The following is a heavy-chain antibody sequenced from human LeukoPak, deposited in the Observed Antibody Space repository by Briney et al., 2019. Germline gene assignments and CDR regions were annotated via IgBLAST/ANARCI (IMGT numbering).Heavy chain of an antibody. CDR1: GGSISSYY. J-gene: IGHJ5*02. CDR3: ARDLRWGYNWFDP. V-gene: IGHV4-59*01. CDR2: IYYSGST. Sequence: SETLSLTCTVSGGSISSYYWSWIRQPPGKGLEWIGYIYYSGSTNYNPSLKSRVTISVDTSKNQFSLKLSTVTAADTAVYYCARDLRWGYNWFDPWGQGTLVTVSS. D-gene: IGHD4-23*01.